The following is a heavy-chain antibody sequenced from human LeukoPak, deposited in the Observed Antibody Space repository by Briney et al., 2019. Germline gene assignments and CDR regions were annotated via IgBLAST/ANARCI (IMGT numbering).Heavy chain of an antibody. D-gene: IGHD3-22*01. V-gene: IGHV3-20*04. Sequence: PGGSLRLSCAASGFTFDDYGMSLVRQAPGKGLEWVSGINWNGGSTGYADSVKGRFTISRDNAKNSLYLQMNSLRAEDTALYYCARELESSGYYFDAFDIWGQGTMVTVSS. J-gene: IGHJ3*02. CDR3: ARELESSGYYFDAFDI. CDR1: GFTFDDYG. CDR2: INWNGGST.